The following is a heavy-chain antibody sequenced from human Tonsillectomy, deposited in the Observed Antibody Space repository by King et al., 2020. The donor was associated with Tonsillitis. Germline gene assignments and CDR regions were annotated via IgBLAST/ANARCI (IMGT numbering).Heavy chain of an antibody. CDR3: ARQEVVPPGGRPATFVFDI. CDR2: IYPGDSET. V-gene: IGHV5-51*01. CDR1: GYSFTNYW. J-gene: IGHJ3*02. D-gene: IGHD1-26*01. Sequence: QLVQSGAEVKKPGESVKISCKGAGYSFTNYWIGWVRQMPGKGLEWMGVIYPGDSETRYSPSFQGQVTISADKSIRIVYLQWSSLKASDTAMYYCARQEVVPPGGRPATFVFDIWGQGTMVTVSS.